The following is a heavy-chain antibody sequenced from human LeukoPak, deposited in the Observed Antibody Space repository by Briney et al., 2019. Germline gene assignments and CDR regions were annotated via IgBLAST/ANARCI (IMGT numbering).Heavy chain of an antibody. CDR2: ISYDGSNK. V-gene: IGHV3-30*04. CDR1: GFTFSSYA. J-gene: IGHJ4*02. D-gene: IGHD3-22*01. CDR3: AGYYYFDY. Sequence: GRSLRLSCAASGFTFSSYAMHWVRQAPGKGLEWVAVISYDGSNKYYADSVKGRFTISRDNSKNTLYLQTNSLRAEDTAVYYCAGYYYFDYWGQGTLVTVSS.